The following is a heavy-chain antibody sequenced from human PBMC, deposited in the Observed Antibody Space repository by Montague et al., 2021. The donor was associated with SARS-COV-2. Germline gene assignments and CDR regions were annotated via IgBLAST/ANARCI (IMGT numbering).Heavy chain of an antibody. CDR3: ARDQGGYGTFDI. CDR2: ISGSGSKT. J-gene: IGHJ3*02. Sequence: FLSLSFSASGFTFSSYAMHWVRQAPGKGLEWVSHISGSGSKTYYAESVKGRFTISRDTANNSVYLQMKFLGAEDTAVYYCARDQGGYGTFDIWGQGTMVTVSS. V-gene: IGHV3-48*03. CDR1: GFTFSSYA. D-gene: IGHD5-12*01.